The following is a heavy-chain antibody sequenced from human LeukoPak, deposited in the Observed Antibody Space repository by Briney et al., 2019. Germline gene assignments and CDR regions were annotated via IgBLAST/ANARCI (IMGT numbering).Heavy chain of an antibody. CDR1: GGSFNGYY. D-gene: IGHD3-16*01. CDR2: IKDQGGT. Sequence: SETLSLTCAVSGGSFNGYYWTWIRQSPREGLECVGEIKDQGGTSYNPSHKSRVTMSVDKSKNQYSLRLTAVSAADTAVFFCARGSRLRGVYGMDVWGQGTTVTVSS. V-gene: IGHV4-34*01. J-gene: IGHJ6*02. CDR3: ARGSRLRGVYGMDV.